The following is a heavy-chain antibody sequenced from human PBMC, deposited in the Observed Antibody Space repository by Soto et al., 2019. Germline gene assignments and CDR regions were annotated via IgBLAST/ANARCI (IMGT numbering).Heavy chain of an antibody. J-gene: IGHJ4*02. D-gene: IGHD4-17*01. V-gene: IGHV4-39*01. CDR3: ARQGNDYGDYSVDY. CDR2: IYYSGST. CDR1: GGSISSSSYY. Sequence: QLQLQESGPGLVKPSETLSLTCTVSGGSISSSSYYWGWIRQPPGKGLEWIGSIYYSGSTYYNPSPKSRVTISVDTSKNQFSLKLSSVTAADTAVYYCARQGNDYGDYSVDYWGQGTLVTVSS.